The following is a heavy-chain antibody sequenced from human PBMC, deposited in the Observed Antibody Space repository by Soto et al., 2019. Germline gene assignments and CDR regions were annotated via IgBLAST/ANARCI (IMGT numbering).Heavy chain of an antibody. J-gene: IGHJ4*02. CDR3: AKGPFTMIVVVITPGYYFDY. V-gene: IGHV3-23*01. Sequence: PGGSLRLSCAASGFTFSSYAMSWVRQAPGKGLEWVSAISGSGGSTYYADSVKGRFTISRDNSKNTLYLQMNSLRAEDTAVYYCAKGPFTMIVVVITPGYYFDYWGQGTLVTVSS. CDR1: GFTFSSYA. CDR2: ISGSGGST. D-gene: IGHD3-22*01.